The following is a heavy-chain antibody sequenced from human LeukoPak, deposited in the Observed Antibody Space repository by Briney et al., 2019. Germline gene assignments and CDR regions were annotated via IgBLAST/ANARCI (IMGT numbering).Heavy chain of an antibody. CDR1: GGTFSSYA. Sequence: RASMKVSCKASGGTFSSYAISWVRQAPGQGLEWMGGIIPIFGTANYAQKFQGRVTITADKSTSTAYMELSSLRSEDTAVYYCASGGARGYSYGYWGQGTLVTVSS. D-gene: IGHD5-18*01. CDR3: ASGGARGYSYGY. J-gene: IGHJ4*02. V-gene: IGHV1-69*06. CDR2: IIPIFGTA.